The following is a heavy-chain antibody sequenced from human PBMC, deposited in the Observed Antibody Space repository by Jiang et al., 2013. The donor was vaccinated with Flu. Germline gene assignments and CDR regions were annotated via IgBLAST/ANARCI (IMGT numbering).Heavy chain of an antibody. CDR1: GYNFMNYW. D-gene: IGHD6-19*01. CDR2: IFPADSDV. J-gene: IGHJ4*02. Sequence: GAEVKKPGESLKISCQASGYNFMNYWIGWVRQMPGKGLEWMGIIFPADSDVRYSPSFQGQVIISADKSVNTAYLQWSSLKASDTAMYFCATSEGPWLGRLDDWGQGTLVTVSS. CDR3: ATSEGPWLGRLDD. V-gene: IGHV5-51*03.